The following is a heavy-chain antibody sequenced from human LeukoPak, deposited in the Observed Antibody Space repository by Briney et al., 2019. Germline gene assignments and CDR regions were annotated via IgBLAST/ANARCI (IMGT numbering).Heavy chain of an antibody. V-gene: IGHV3-21*01. Sequence: MASETLSLTCTVSGGSISSSSYYWGWVRQAPGKGLEWVSSISSSSSYIYYADSVKGRFTISRDNAKNSLYLQMNSLRAEDTAVYYCARAEQQLALDYWGQGTLVTVSS. D-gene: IGHD6-13*01. CDR2: ISSSSSYI. CDR3: ARAEQQLALDY. CDR1: GGSISSSSYY. J-gene: IGHJ4*02.